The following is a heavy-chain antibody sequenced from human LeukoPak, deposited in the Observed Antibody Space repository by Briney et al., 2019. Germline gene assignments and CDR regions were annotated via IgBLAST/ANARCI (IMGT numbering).Heavy chain of an antibody. CDR2: IIPIFGTA. J-gene: IGHJ3*02. CDR1: GGTFSSYA. D-gene: IGHD5-18*01. CDR3: ATENRGYSYGYAFDI. Sequence: ASVKVSCKASGGTFSSYAISWVRQAPGQGLEWMGGIIPIFGTANYAQKFQGRVTITADESTSTAYMELRSLRSDDTAVYYCATENRGYSYGYAFDIWGQGTMVTVSS. V-gene: IGHV1-69*13.